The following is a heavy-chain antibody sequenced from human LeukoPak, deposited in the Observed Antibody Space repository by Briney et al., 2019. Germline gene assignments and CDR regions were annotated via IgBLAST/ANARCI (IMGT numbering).Heavy chain of an antibody. CDR2: ISYDGSNK. Sequence: PGGSLRLSCAASGFTFSYSGIHWVRQAPGKGLEWVATISYDGSNKYYADSVKGRFTISRDNSKNTLYLQMNSLRAEDTAVYYCAKDPYDSSGYYFPGAFDIWGQGTMVTVSS. J-gene: IGHJ3*02. CDR1: GFTFSYSG. V-gene: IGHV3-30*18. D-gene: IGHD3-22*01. CDR3: AKDPYDSSGYYFPGAFDI.